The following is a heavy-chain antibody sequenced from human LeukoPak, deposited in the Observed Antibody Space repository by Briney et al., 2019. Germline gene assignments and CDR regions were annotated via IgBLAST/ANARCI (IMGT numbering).Heavy chain of an antibody. D-gene: IGHD5-18*01. V-gene: IGHV4-59*01. Sequence: SETLSLTCTVSGGSISSYYWSWIRQPPGKGLEWIGYIYYSGSTNYTPSLKSRVTISVDTSKNQFSLKLSSVTAADTAVYYCARTTEGGYTYDYFYYYYMDVWGKGTTVTISS. CDR1: GGSISSYY. CDR3: ARTTEGGYTYDYFYYYYMDV. J-gene: IGHJ6*03. CDR2: IYYSGST.